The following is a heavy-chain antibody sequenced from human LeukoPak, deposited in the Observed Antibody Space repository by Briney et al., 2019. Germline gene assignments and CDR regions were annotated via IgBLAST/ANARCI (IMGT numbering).Heavy chain of an antibody. J-gene: IGHJ6*03. D-gene: IGHD1-14*01. Sequence: SETLSLTCTVSGGSISSSSYCWGWIRQPPGKGLEWIGSIFYSGSTYYNPSLKSRVTISVDTSKNQFSLKLSSVTAADTAVYYSARPRRNYYYMDVWGKGTTVTVSS. CDR1: GGSISSSSYC. V-gene: IGHV4-39*01. CDR2: IFYSGST. CDR3: ARPRRNYYYMDV.